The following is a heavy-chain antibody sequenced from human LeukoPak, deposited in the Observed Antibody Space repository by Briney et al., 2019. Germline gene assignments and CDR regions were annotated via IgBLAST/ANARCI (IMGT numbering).Heavy chain of an antibody. CDR3: ARDINGGEDY. D-gene: IGHD3-16*01. V-gene: IGHV1-18*01. CDR2: IGNYNGDT. J-gene: IGHJ4*02. Sequence: ASVKVSCKASGYTFTRYGITWFRQAPGQGLEWMGWIGNYNGDTKYPQKFRDRVTVTTDTSSTTVYMQLRSLRSDDTAVYYCARDINGGEDYWGQGTLVTVSS. CDR1: GYTFTRYG.